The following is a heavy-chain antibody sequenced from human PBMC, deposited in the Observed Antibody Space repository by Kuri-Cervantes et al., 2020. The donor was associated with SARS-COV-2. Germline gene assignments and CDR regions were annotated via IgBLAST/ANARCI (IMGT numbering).Heavy chain of an antibody. V-gene: IGHV1-8*01. D-gene: IGHD3-16*01. Sequence: ASVKVSCKVSGGSFASDDINWVRQAPGQGLEWMGWMNPNSGNTGYAQKFQGRVTMTRDISINTAYMELSSLGSEDTAVYYCATWGGTVEHGVGLTNWGQGTLVTVSS. CDR2: MNPNSGNT. CDR1: GGSFASDD. CDR3: ATWGGTVEHGVGLTN. J-gene: IGHJ4*02.